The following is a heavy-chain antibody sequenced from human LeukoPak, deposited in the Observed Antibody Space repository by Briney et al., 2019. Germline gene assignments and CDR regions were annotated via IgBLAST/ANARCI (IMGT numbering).Heavy chain of an antibody. CDR3: ARHFWSGYYIDY. CDR2: IYYSGST. J-gene: IGHJ4*02. V-gene: IGHV4-39*01. D-gene: IGHD3-3*01. Sequence: SETLSLICTVSGGPISSSSYYWGWIRQPPGKGLEWIGSIYYSGSTYYNPSLKSRVTISVDTSKNQFSRKLSSVTAADTAVYYCARHFWSGYYIDYWGQGTLVTVSS. CDR1: GGPISSSSYY.